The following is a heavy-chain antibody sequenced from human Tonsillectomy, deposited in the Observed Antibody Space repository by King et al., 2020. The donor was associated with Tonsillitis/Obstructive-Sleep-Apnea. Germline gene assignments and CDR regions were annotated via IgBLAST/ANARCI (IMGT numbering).Heavy chain of an antibody. CDR1: GFIFSTYW. Sequence: VQLVESGGDLVHPGGSLRLSCAASGFIFSTYWMTWVRQAPGKGLEGGAKIKPDGSEKYYVDSVKGRFTISRDNAKNFLFLQMNTLRADDTAVYYCARDIASWGQGTLVTVSS. CDR3: ARDIAS. CDR2: IKPDGSEK. J-gene: IGHJ5*02. V-gene: IGHV3-7*03. D-gene: IGHD2-15*01.